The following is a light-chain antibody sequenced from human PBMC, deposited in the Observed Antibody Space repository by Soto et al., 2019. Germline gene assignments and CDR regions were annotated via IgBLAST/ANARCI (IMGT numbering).Light chain of an antibody. V-gene: IGKV3D-15*01. Sequence: DIVMTQSPATLSVSPGESATLSCRASQSVSSNLAWYQQKPGQAPRLLIYGASTRATGIPARFSGSGSGTDFTLTISSLQSEDFAVYYCQQYNNWPPLTFGGETKVEIK. J-gene: IGKJ4*01. CDR3: QQYNNWPPLT. CDR1: QSVSSN. CDR2: GAS.